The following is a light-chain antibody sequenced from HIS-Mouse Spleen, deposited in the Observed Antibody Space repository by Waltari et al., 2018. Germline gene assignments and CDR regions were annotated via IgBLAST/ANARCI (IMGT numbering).Light chain of an antibody. J-gene: IGKJ1*01. Sequence: IWKTQSPSLLSASTGDRVTISCRMSQGIRSYLAWYQQKPGKAPELLIYAASTLQSGVPSRFSGSGSGTDFTLTISCLQSEDFATYYCQQYYSFPRTFGQGTKVEIK. CDR1: QGIRSY. CDR2: AAS. V-gene: IGKV1D-8*02. CDR3: QQYYSFPRT.